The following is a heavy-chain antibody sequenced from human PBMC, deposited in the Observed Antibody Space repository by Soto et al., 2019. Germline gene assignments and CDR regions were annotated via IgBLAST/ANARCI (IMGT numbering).Heavy chain of an antibody. Sequence: SLRLSCAASGFTFSSYGMHWVRQAPGKGLEWVAVIWYDGSNKYYADSVKGRFTISRDNSKNTLYLQMNSLRAEDTAVYYCARERWAQDIVPYGMDVWGQGTTVTVSS. CDR1: GFTFSSYG. D-gene: IGHD2-15*01. V-gene: IGHV3-33*01. CDR3: ARERWAQDIVPYGMDV. CDR2: IWYDGSNK. J-gene: IGHJ6*02.